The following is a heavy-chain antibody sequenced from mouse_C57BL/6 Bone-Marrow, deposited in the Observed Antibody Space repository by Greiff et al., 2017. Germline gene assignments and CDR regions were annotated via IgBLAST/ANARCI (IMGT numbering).Heavy chain of an antibody. D-gene: IGHD4-1*01. CDR2: IYPTSGRT. Sequence: QVQLQQPGAELVKPGASVKMSCKASGYTFTSYWITWVKQRPGQGLEWIGAIYPTSGRTNYNEKFKSKAILTVDTSSTTANMHLSSLTSEDSAVFSCARSCPLGRGIDYWGQGTSLTVSS. CDR1: GYTFTSYW. J-gene: IGHJ2*02. V-gene: IGHV1-55*01. CDR3: ARSCPLGRGIDY.